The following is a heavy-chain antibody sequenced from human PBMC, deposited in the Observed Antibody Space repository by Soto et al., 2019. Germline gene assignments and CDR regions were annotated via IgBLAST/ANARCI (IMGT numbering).Heavy chain of an antibody. CDR3: ASQATGWYPDY. V-gene: IGHV4-31*03. CDR1: GGSISGGGYY. CDR2: IYASGRT. D-gene: IGHD6-19*01. Sequence: QVELQESGPGLVKPSQTLSLTCTVSGGSISGGGYYWGWVRQHPGKALEGLGYIYASGRTYYNPTLKRRATLSVDPSKNQFSLKLTSVTAADTAVYYCASQATGWYPDYWGQGTLVTVSS. J-gene: IGHJ4*02.